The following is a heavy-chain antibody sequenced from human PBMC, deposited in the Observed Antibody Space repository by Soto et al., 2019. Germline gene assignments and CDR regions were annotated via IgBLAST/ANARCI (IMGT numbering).Heavy chain of an antibody. CDR1: GFTFSSYS. Sequence: EVQLVESGGGLVKPGGSLRLSCAASGFTFSSYSMNWVRQAPGKGLEWVSSISSSSSYIYYADSVKGRFTISRDNAKNSLYLQMNSLRAEDTAVYYCARDGDYGGNSGYWGQGTLVTVSS. CDR2: ISSSSSYI. J-gene: IGHJ4*02. CDR3: ARDGDYGGNSGY. V-gene: IGHV3-21*01. D-gene: IGHD4-17*01.